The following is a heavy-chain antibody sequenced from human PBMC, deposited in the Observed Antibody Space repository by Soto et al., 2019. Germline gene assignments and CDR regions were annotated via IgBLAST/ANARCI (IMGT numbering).Heavy chain of an antibody. CDR1: GGSMSSYY. CDR2: VYSSGGT. V-gene: IGHV4-4*07. CDR3: ARGQRFSDWFDP. D-gene: IGHD3-3*01. J-gene: IGHJ5*02. Sequence: LSLTCTVSGGSMSSYYWTWIRQPAGKGLEWIGRVYSSGGTHYNPSLKSRVTISLDTSKNQFSLRLLSVTDADTAVYYCARGQRFSDWFDPWGQGTLVTVYS.